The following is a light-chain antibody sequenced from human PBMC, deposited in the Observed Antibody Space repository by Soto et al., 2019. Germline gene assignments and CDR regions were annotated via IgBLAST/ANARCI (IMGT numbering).Light chain of an antibody. CDR1: QSVSSSY. V-gene: IGKV3-20*01. CDR2: GAS. CDR3: QHFNSYPWT. J-gene: IGKJ1*01. Sequence: IVFTHSPFTLSFSHLYRATRSCRASQSVSSSYLAWYQQKPGRAPRLLIYGASTRATGIPARFSGSGSGTEFTLTISSLQPDDFATYYCQHFNSYPWTFGQGTKVDIK.